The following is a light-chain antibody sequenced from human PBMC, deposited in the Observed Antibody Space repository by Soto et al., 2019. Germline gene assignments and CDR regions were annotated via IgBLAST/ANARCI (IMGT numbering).Light chain of an antibody. V-gene: IGLV1-40*01. Sequence: QSVLTQPPSVSGAPGQRVTISCTGTSANVGAADDVHWYQQLPGTAPKLLIYANHNRPSGVPDRFSGSKSGTSASLAISGLQSEDEADYYCAAWDDTLNGPYVVFGGGTQLTVL. CDR3: AAWDDTLNGPYVV. J-gene: IGLJ2*01. CDR2: ANH. CDR1: SANVGAADD.